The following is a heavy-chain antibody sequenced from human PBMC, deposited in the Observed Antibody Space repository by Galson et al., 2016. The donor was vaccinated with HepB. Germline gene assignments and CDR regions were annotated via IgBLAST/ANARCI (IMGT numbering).Heavy chain of an antibody. Sequence: SLRLSCAASGFAFSSHGLYWVRQAPGKGLEWVSVIWSDGSNKYYADSVKGRFTISRDNSKNTLYLQTNSLRAEDTAVYYCAREGHYSAWSVIDYWGQGTLGTVSS. J-gene: IGHJ4*02. CDR1: GFAFSSHG. CDR3: AREGHYSAWSVIDY. CDR2: IWSDGSNK. D-gene: IGHD6-19*01. V-gene: IGHV3-33*01.